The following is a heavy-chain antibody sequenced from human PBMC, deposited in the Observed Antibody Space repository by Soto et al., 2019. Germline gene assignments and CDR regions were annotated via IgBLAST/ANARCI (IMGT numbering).Heavy chain of an antibody. Sequence: EVQLVESGGGLVKPGGSLRLSYAASGFTFSSYSMNWVRQAPGKGLEWVSSISSSSSYIYYADSVKGRFTISRYNAKNSLYLQMKSLRAEDTAVYYCARDLIITSEPGSAFAIWGQGTMVTVSS. V-gene: IGHV3-21*01. CDR3: ARDLIITSEPGSAFAI. D-gene: IGHD3-16*01. CDR1: GFTFSSYS. CDR2: ISSSSSYI. J-gene: IGHJ3*02.